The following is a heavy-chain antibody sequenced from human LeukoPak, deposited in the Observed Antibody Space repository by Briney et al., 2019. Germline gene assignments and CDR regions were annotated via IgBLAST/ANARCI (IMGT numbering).Heavy chain of an antibody. CDR2: IIPILGIA. D-gene: IGHD3-22*01. Sequence: ASVKVSCKASGGTFSGYTISWVRQAPGQGLEWMGRIIPILGIANYSEKFQGRVTITADKSTSTAYMELRSLRSEDTAVYYCARACYYDSSGYYPGYFQHWGQGTLVTVSS. CDR1: GGTFSGYT. CDR3: ARACYYDSSGYYPGYFQH. J-gene: IGHJ1*01. V-gene: IGHV1-69*02.